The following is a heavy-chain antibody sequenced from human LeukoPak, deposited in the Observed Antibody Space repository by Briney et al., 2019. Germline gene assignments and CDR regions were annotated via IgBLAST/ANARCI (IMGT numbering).Heavy chain of an antibody. CDR3: ARDAGQMSTMRGLYGMDV. CDR1: GFTFSTYG. Sequence: GGSLRLSCAASGFTFSTYGMHWVRQAPGQGLEWVAFIRYDGSNKYYADSVKGRFTISRDNSKNTLYLQMNSLRAEDTAVYYCARDAGQMSTMRGLYGMDVWGQGTTVTVSS. V-gene: IGHV3-30*02. J-gene: IGHJ6*02. CDR2: IRYDGSNK. D-gene: IGHD3-22*01.